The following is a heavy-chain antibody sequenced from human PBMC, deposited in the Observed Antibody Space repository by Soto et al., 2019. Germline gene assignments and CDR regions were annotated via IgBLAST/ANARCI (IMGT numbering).Heavy chain of an antibody. J-gene: IGHJ4*02. CDR2: IIGDGLYT. CDR3: ARGILGSGTANDH. CDR1: GFTFSNYW. V-gene: IGHV3-74*03. Sequence: EVQLVESGGGLVQPGGSLILSCAASGFTFSNYWMVWVRQAPRKGLVWVSRIIGDGLYTTYADSVKGRFTISRDNAKKTGYLQMNSLRVEDTAVYYCARGILGSGTANDHWGQGTLVTVSS. D-gene: IGHD3-10*01.